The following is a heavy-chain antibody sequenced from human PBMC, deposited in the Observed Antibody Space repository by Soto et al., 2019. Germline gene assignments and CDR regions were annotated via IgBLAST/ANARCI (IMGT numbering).Heavy chain of an antibody. V-gene: IGHV1-69*13. CDR3: ARDLEFRDGNISHLDY. Sequence: SVKVSCKASGGTFRNHVFNWVRQAPGQGLEWMGGIIPIIGTPNYAQKFQGRVTINADASTSTVYLEVSSLRSQYTAVYYCARDLEFRDGNISHLDYWGQGTLVTVSS. D-gene: IGHD3-10*01. CDR1: GGTFRNHV. CDR2: IIPIIGTP. J-gene: IGHJ4*02.